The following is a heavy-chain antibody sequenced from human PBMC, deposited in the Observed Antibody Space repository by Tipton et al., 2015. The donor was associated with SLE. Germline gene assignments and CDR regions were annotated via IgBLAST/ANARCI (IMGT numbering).Heavy chain of an antibody. CDR1: GGSLSSYY. J-gene: IGHJ4*02. CDR3: ARYSDYYDSSADYRAFFDY. Sequence: TLSLTCTVSGGSLSSYYWSWIRQPAGKGLEWIGRIYTSGSTNYNPSLKSRVTISVDTAKNQFSLKLSSVTAADTAVYYCARYSDYYDSSADYRAFFDYWGQGTLVTVSS. CDR2: IYTSGST. D-gene: IGHD3-22*01. V-gene: IGHV4-4*07.